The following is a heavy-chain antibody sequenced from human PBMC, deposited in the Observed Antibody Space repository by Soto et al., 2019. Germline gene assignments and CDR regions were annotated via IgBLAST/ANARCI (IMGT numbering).Heavy chain of an antibody. V-gene: IGHV4-39*07. CDR1: GGSISSSRCH. CDR2: IYYSGST. Sequence: PSETLSLTCTVSGGSISSSRCHWGWIRQPPGKGLEWIGSIYYSGSTYYNPSLKSRVTISVDTSKNQFSLKLSSVTAADTAVYYCATAAAGTIDYWGQGTLVTVSS. J-gene: IGHJ4*02. D-gene: IGHD6-13*01. CDR3: ATAAAGTIDY.